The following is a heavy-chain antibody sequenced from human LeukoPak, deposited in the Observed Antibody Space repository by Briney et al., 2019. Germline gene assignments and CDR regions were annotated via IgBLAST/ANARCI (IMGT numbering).Heavy chain of an antibody. CDR3: ARAPYYYDSSGYPY. D-gene: IGHD3-22*01. CDR2: ISSSSSTL. CDR1: GFTFSSYS. J-gene: IGHJ4*02. Sequence: GGSLRLSCAASGFTFSSYSMNWDRQAPGKGLEWVSYISSSSSTLYYADSVKGRFTISRDNAKNSLYLQMNSLRAEDTAVYYCARAPYYYDSSGYPYWGQGTLVTVSS. V-gene: IGHV3-48*01.